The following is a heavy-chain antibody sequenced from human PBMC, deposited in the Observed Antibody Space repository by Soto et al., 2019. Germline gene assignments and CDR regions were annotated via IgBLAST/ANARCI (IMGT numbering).Heavy chain of an antibody. J-gene: IGHJ4*02. V-gene: IGHV4-30-4*01. D-gene: IGHD3-22*01. Sequence: SETLSLTCTVSGGSISSGDYYWSWIRQPPGKGLEWIGYIYYSGSTYYNPSLKSRVTISVDTSKNQFSLKLSSVTAADTAVYYCATDSETYYYDSSGYYPRGFDYWGQGTLATSPQ. CDR3: ATDSETYYYDSSGYYPRGFDY. CDR2: IYYSGST. CDR1: GGSISSGDYY.